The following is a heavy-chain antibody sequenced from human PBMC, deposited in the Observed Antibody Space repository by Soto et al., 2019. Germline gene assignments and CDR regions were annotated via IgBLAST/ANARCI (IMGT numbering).Heavy chain of an antibody. CDR2: IYSGGST. J-gene: IGHJ6*03. D-gene: IGHD3-3*01. V-gene: IGHV3-66*01. CDR3: ARGIGAELTYYDFWSGYTPLNYMDV. CDR1: GFTVSSNY. Sequence: HPGGSLRLSCAASGFTVSSNYMSWVRQAPGKGLEWVSVIYSGGSTYYADSVKGRFTISRDNSKNTLYLQMNSLRAEDTAVYYCARGIGAELTYYDFWSGYTPLNYMDVWDRGTTVTVSS.